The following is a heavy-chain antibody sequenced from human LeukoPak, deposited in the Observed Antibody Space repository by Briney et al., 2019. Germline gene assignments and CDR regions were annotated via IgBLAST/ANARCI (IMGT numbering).Heavy chain of an antibody. CDR2: INGRGGST. V-gene: IGHV3-23*01. CDR1: GVTFGNVA. J-gene: IGHJ6*02. Sequence: GGSLRLSCAASGVTFGNVAMNLVRQAPGKGLECVSGINGRGGSTYYADYVKVRLTVSRDNSKNTLYLQVTRLGAEDTAIYSCAQPLALQGTNYGYYFYGMDVWGQGTTVTVSS. CDR3: AQPLALQGTNYGYYFYGMDV. D-gene: IGHD3-10*01.